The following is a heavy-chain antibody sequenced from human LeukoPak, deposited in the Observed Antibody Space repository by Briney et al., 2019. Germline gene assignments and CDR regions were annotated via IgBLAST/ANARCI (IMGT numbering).Heavy chain of an antibody. CDR2: IYSGGST. CDR1: GFTVSSNY. D-gene: IGHD3-10*01. Sequence: PGGSLRLSCAASGFTVSSNYMSWVRQAPGKGLEWVSVIYSGGSTYYADSVKGRFTISRDNSKNTLSLQMNSLRAEDTAVYYCAREKGRGVISPYFDYWGQGTLVTVSS. J-gene: IGHJ4*02. V-gene: IGHV3-53*01. CDR3: AREKGRGVISPYFDY.